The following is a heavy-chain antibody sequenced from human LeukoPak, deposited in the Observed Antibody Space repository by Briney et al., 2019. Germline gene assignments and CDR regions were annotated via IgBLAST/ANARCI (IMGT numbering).Heavy chain of an antibody. D-gene: IGHD6-13*01. V-gene: IGHV3-7*03. CDR2: IKQDGSEK. CDR1: GNYW. Sequence: PGGSLRLSCAASGNYWMHWVRQAPGKGLEWVANIKQDGSEKYYVDSVKGRFTISRDNAKNSLYLQMNSLRAEDTAVYYCATIAAAGDYWGQGTLVTVSS. CDR3: ATIAAAGDY. J-gene: IGHJ4*02.